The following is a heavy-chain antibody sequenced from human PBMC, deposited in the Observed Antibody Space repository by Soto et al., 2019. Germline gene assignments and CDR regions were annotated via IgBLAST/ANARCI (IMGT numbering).Heavy chain of an antibody. CDR3: ASTSTSGTRFDY. V-gene: IGHV4-4*02. CDR2: VYQSGST. CDR1: GGSISTSNW. Sequence: QVQLQESGPGLVKPSGTLSLTCAVSGGSISTSNWWSWVRQPPGKGLEWIWEVYQSGSTNYNPSFKSRVAMSVDKSKNQFSQKLNSVTAADTALYYCASTSTSGTRFDYWGQGSLVTVSS. J-gene: IGHJ4*02. D-gene: IGHD1-1*01.